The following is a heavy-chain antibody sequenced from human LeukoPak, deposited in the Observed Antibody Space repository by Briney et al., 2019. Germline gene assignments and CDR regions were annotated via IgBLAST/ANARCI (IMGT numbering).Heavy chain of an antibody. CDR1: GFTFSRDS. D-gene: IGHD2-15*01. CDR3: VRDNPRCCGVVPANIDDY. Sequence: GGSLRLSCAASGFTFSRDSMNWVRQAPGKGLEWVSYINGGGSPIYYADSVRGRFTIFRDNAKNSLYLQMNSLRAEDTAVYYCVRDNPRCCGVVPANIDDYWGQGTLVTVSS. J-gene: IGHJ4*02. V-gene: IGHV3-48*01. CDR2: INGGGSPI.